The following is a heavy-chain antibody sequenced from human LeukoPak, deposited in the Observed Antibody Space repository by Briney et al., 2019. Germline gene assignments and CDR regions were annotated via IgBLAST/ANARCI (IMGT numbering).Heavy chain of an antibody. CDR2: INPNSGGT. D-gene: IGHD2-21*01. CDR3: ARDAIVRAYSNSDY. Sequence: ASVKVSCTASGYTFTFYYIHWVRQAPGQGLEWMGWINPNSGGTNYAQKFQGRVTMTTDTSISTAYMELSRLTSDDPAVSSFARDAIVRAYSNSDYWGQGTLVTVSS. CDR1: GYTFTFYY. J-gene: IGHJ4*02. V-gene: IGHV1-2*02.